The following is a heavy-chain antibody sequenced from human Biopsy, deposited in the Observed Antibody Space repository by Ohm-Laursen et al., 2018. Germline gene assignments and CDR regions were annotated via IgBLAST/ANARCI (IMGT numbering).Heavy chain of an antibody. CDR3: ARLGSGDYFPTFFDF. Sequence: PSETLSLTCTASGVSINGGRYYWNWIRHHPGKGLEWIGNIFYSANTYYNPSFKSRVTISVDTSKNQFSLKLSSVTAADTAVYYCARLGSGDYFPTFFDFWGQGALVTVSS. D-gene: IGHD5-12*01. CDR1: GVSINGGRYY. V-gene: IGHV4-31*03. J-gene: IGHJ4*02. CDR2: IFYSANT.